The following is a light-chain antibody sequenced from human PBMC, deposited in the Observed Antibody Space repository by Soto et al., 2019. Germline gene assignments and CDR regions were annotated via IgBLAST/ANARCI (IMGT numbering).Light chain of an antibody. CDR2: GNS. CDR3: QSYDSSLSGSYVV. Sequence: QSVLTQPPSVPGAPGQRVTISCTGSSSNIGAGYDVHWYQQLPGTAPKLLIYGNSNRPSGVPDRFSGSKSGTSASLAITGLQAEDEADYYCQSYDSSLSGSYVVFGGGTQLTVL. V-gene: IGLV1-40*01. CDR1: SSNIGAGYD. J-gene: IGLJ2*01.